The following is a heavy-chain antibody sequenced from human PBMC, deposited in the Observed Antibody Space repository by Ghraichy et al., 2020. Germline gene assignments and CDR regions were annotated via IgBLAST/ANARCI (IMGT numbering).Heavy chain of an antibody. CDR2: IYHSGST. CDR3: ARIPGYSSGWYGDENWFDP. V-gene: IGHV4-38-2*02. D-gene: IGHD6-19*01. J-gene: IGHJ5*02. CDR1: GYSISSGYY. Sequence: TLSLTCTVSGYSISSGYYWGWIRQPPGKGLEWIGSIYHSGSTYYNPSLKSRVTISVDTSKNQFSLKLSSVTAADTAVYYCARIPGYSSGWYGDENWFDPWGQGTLVTVSS.